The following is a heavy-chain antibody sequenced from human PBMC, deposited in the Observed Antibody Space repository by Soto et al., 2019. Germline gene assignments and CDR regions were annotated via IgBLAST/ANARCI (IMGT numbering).Heavy chain of an antibody. CDR3: ARGHPQIAVAGGYYYYGMDV. CDR2: ISSNGGST. Sequence: PGGSLRLSCAASGFTFSSYAMHWVRQAPGKGLEYVSAISSNGGSTYYANSVKGRFTISRDNSKNTLYLQMGSLRAEDMAVYYCARGHPQIAVAGGYYYYGMDVWGQGTTVTVSS. J-gene: IGHJ6*02. CDR1: GFTFSSYA. V-gene: IGHV3-64*01. D-gene: IGHD6-19*01.